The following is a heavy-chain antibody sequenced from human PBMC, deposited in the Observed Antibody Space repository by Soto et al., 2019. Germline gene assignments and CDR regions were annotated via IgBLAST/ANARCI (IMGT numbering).Heavy chain of an antibody. J-gene: IGHJ6*02. D-gene: IGHD2-2*01. CDR1: GGSISSSSYY. CDR3: ASPSPPDCSSTNCYEGYYYYYGMDV. V-gene: IGHV4-39*01. Sequence: PSETLSLTCTVSGGSISSSSYYWGWIRQPPGKGLEWIGSIYYSGSTYYNPSLKSRVTISVDTSKNQFSLKLSSVTAADTAVYYCASPSPPDCSSTNCYEGYYYYYGMDVWGQGTTVTVSS. CDR2: IYYSGST.